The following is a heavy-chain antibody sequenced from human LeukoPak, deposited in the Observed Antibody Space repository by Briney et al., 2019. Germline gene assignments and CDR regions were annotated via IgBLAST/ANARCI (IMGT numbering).Heavy chain of an antibody. CDR3: ARSGSLAPFDY. D-gene: IGHD1-26*01. CDR1: GFTFSSYG. Sequence: GGSLRLSCAASGFTFSSYGMHWVRQAPGKGLEWVAVISYDGSNKYYADSVRGRFTISRDNSKNTLYLQMNSLRAEDTAVYYCARSGSLAPFDYWGQGPLVTVSS. CDR2: ISYDGSNK. J-gene: IGHJ4*02. V-gene: IGHV3-30*03.